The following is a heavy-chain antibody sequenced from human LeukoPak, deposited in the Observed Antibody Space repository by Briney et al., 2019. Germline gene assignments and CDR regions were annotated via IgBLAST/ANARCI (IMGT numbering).Heavy chain of an antibody. V-gene: IGHV1-2*02. CDR3: ARAAGVVVPALYGMDV. CDR1: GYTFTGYY. D-gene: IGHD2-2*01. CDR2: INPNSGGT. J-gene: IGHJ6*02. Sequence: ASVKVSCKASGYTFTGYYMHWVRQAPGQGLEWMGWINPNSGGTNYAQKFQGRVTMTRDTSISTAYMELSRLRSDDTAVYYCARAAGVVVPALYGMDVWGQGTTVTVSS.